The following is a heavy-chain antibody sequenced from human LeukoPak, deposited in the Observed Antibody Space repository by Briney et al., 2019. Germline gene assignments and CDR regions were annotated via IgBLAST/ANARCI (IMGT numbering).Heavy chain of an antibody. CDR2: ISGSGGST. CDR1: GFTFSSYA. CDR3: AKDRAGYSSSWYEDY. Sequence: GGSLRLSCAASGFTFSSYAMSWVRQAPGKGLGWVSAISGSGGSTYYADSVKGRFTIYRDNSKNTLYLQMNSLRAEDTAVYYCAKDRAGYSSSWYEDYWGQGTLVTVSS. D-gene: IGHD6-13*01. V-gene: IGHV3-23*01. J-gene: IGHJ4*02.